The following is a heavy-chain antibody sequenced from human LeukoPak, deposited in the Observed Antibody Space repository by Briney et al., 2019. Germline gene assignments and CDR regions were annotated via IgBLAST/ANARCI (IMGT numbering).Heavy chain of an antibody. CDR2: IYYSGST. J-gene: IGHJ2*01. D-gene: IGHD4-17*01. V-gene: IGHV4-39*01. CDR3: ARHYGDYDWYFDL. CDR1: GGSISSSSYY. Sequence: PSETLSLTCTVSGGSISSSSYYWGWIRQPPGKGLEWIGSIYYSGSTFYSPSLTSRVTISVDTSKNQFSLRLSSVTAADTAVYYCARHYGDYDWYFDLWGRGTLVTVSS.